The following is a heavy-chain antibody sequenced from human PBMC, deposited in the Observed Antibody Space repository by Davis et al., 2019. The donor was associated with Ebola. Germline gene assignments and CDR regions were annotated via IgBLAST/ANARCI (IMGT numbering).Heavy chain of an antibody. CDR1: GGPISSYY. CDR3: ATWSITGIDNWFDP. V-gene: IGHV4-59*12. D-gene: IGHD1-20*01. J-gene: IGHJ5*02. CDR2: IYYSGST. Sequence: PGGSLRLSCTVSGGPISSYYWSWIRQPPGKGLEWIGYIYYSGSTNYNPSLKSRVTISVDTSKNQFSLKLSSVTAADTAVYYCATWSITGIDNWFDPWGQGTLVTVSS.